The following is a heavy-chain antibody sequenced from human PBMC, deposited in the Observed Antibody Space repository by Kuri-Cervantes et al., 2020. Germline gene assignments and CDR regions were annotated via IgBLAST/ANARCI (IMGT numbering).Heavy chain of an antibody. CDR3: ARGNRGQWLVVLTSWPDY. Sequence: ASVKVSCKASGYTFTSYYMHWVRQAPGQGLEWMGGFDPEDGETIYAQKFQGRVTMTEDTSTDTAYMELSSLRSEDTAVYYCARGNRGQWLVVLTSWPDYWGQGTLVTVSS. CDR2: FDPEDGET. J-gene: IGHJ4*02. D-gene: IGHD6-19*01. V-gene: IGHV1-24*01. CDR1: GYTFTSYY.